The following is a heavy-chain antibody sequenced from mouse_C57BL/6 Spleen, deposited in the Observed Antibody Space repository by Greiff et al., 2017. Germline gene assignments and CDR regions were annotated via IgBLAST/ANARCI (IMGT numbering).Heavy chain of an antibody. CDR1: GYSITSGYY. Sequence: EVQLQESGPGLVKPSPSLSLTCSVTGYSITSGYYWNWIRQFPGNKLEWMGYISYDGSNNYNPSLKNRISITRDTSKNQFFLQLNSVTTEDTATYYCAREEVLSYFDYWGQGTTLTVSS. CDR3: AREEVLSYFDY. CDR2: ISYDGSN. J-gene: IGHJ2*01. V-gene: IGHV3-6*01.